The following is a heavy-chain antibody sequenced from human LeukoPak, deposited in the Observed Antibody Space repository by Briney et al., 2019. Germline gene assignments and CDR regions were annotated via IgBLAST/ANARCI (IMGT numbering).Heavy chain of an antibody. D-gene: IGHD6-19*01. CDR2: IYPGDSDT. J-gene: IGHJ4*02. V-gene: IGHV5-51*01. CDR1: GYSFTSYW. CDR3: ARHVAVAGTSEYYFDY. Sequence: GESLKISCKGSGYSFTSYWIGWVRQMPGKGLEWMGIIYPGDSDTRYSPSFQGQVTISADKSISTAYLQWSSLKASDTAMYYCARHVAVAGTSEYYFDYWGQGTLVTVSS.